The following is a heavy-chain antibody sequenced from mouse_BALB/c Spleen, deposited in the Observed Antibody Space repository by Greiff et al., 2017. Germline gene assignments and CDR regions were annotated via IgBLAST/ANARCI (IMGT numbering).Heavy chain of an antibody. CDR2: IRLKSNNYAT. V-gene: IGHV6-6*02. CDR3: TRFWDYAMDY. Sequence: EVQRVESGGGLVQPGGSMKLSCVASGFTFSNYWMNWVRQSPEKGLEWVAEIRLKSNNYATHYAESVKGRFTISRDDSKSSVYLQMNNLRAEDTGIYYCTRFWDYAMDYWGQGTSVTVSS. CDR1: GFTFSNYW. J-gene: IGHJ4*01. D-gene: IGHD4-1*01.